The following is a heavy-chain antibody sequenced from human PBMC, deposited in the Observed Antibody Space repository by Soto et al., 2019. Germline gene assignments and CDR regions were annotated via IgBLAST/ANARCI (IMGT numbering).Heavy chain of an antibody. Sequence: SETLSLTCTVSGGSISSSGYYWGWIRQPPGKGLEWIGNIYYSGSTYYNPSLKSRVTISIDTSKNQFSLKLSSVTAADTAVYYCARDKITGLFDYWGQGTLVT. D-gene: IGHD2-8*02. CDR2: IYYSGST. V-gene: IGHV4-39*02. J-gene: IGHJ4*02. CDR1: GGSISSSGYY. CDR3: ARDKITGLFDY.